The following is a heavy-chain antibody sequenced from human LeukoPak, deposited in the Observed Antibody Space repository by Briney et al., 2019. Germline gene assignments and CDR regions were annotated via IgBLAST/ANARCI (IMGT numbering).Heavy chain of an antibody. J-gene: IGHJ6*02. V-gene: IGHV4-34*01. D-gene: IGHD4-11*01. CDR3: ARDRYSNSFYYYYAMDV. CDR1: GGSFSGQY. CDR2: INHRGST. Sequence: KSSETLSLTCAVFGGSFSGQYWSWIRQPPGKGLEWIVEINHRGSTTYNPSLKSRVTISVDTSKSQFSLKVRSLTAADTAVYYCARDRYSNSFYYYYAMDVWGQGTTVTVSS.